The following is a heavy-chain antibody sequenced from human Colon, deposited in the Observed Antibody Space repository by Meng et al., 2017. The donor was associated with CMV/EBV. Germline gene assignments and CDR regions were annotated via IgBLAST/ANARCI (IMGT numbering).Heavy chain of an antibody. CDR3: ARASLPSWKHKDYYYYYGMDV. V-gene: IGHV3-30-3*01. J-gene: IGHJ6*02. CDR2: ISYDGSNK. CDR1: GFTFSSYA. D-gene: IGHD5-18*01. Sequence: GGSLRLSCAASGFTFSSYAMHWVRQAPGKGLEWVAVISYDGSNKYYADSVKGRFTISRDNSKNTLYLQINSLRAEDTAVYYCARASLPSWKHKDYYYYYGMDVWGQGTTVTVSS.